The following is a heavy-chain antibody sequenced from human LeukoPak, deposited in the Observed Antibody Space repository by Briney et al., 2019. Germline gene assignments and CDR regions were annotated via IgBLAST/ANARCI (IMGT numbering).Heavy chain of an antibody. CDR3: ARVFSVGRSCSRRGIDY. CDR1: GGSISSYY. CDR2: IYYSGST. J-gene: IGHJ4*02. Sequence: PSETLSLTCTVSGGSISSYYWSWIRQPPGKGLEWIGYIYYSGSTNYNPSLKSRVTISVDTSKNQFSLKLSSVTAADTAVYYCARVFSVGRSCSRRGIDYWGQGTLVTVSS. D-gene: IGHD2-8*02. V-gene: IGHV4-59*01.